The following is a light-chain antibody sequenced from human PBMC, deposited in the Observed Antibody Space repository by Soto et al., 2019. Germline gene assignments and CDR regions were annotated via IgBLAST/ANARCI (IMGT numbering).Light chain of an antibody. CDR3: GTWDNSLSVVV. Sequence: QSALTQPPSVSAAPGQTVTMSCSGSGSNIGNNFVSWYQQFPGTAPKLLIYDDNKRPTGIPDRFSASKSGTSATLGITGLQTGDEADYYCGTWDNSLSVVVFGGGTKLTVL. CDR2: DDN. V-gene: IGLV1-51*01. CDR1: GSNIGNNF. J-gene: IGLJ3*02.